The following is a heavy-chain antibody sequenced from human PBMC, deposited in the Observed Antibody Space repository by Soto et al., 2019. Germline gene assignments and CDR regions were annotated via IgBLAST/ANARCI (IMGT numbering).Heavy chain of an antibody. D-gene: IGHD6-13*01. CDR1: GFTFSSYS. J-gene: IGHJ4*02. CDR3: ASDSLAAAGTPYY. Sequence: GGSLRLSCAASGFTFSSYSMNWVRQAPGKGLEWVSSISSSSSYIYYADSVKGRFTISRDNAKNSLYLQMNSLRAEDTAVYYCASDSLAAAGTPYYWGQGTLVTVSS. V-gene: IGHV3-21*01. CDR2: ISSSSSYI.